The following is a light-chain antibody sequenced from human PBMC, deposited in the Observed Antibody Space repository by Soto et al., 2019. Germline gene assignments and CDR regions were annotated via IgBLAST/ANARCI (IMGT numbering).Light chain of an antibody. Sequence: IVMTQSPATLSLSQGERATLSFRASQSVDSNLAWYQQKPGQAPRLLIYGASTRATGISARFSGSGSGTEFTLTISSLQSEDFGVYYCQQYNNWWTFGQGTKVDIK. CDR1: QSVDSN. V-gene: IGKV3-15*01. CDR2: GAS. CDR3: QQYNNWWT. J-gene: IGKJ1*01.